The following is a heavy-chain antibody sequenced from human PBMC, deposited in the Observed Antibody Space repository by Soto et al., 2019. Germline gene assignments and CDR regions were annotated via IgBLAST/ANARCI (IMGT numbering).Heavy chain of an antibody. CDR2: IYHSGST. CDR3: ARVNLIYAIFTCYSPYYFDY. V-gene: IGHV4-4*02. D-gene: IGHD3-9*01. CDR1: GGSISSSNW. J-gene: IGHJ4*02. Sequence: QVQLQESGPGLVKPSGTLSLTCAVSGGSISSSNWWPWVRQPPWKGLEWIGVIYHSGSTNYNPSLKSRVNISVDKSKNQFALKLSSVTAADTAVYYCARVNLIYAIFTCYSPYYFDYWGQGTLVTVSS.